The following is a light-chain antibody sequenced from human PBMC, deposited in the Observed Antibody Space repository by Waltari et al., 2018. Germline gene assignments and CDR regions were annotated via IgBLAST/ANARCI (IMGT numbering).Light chain of an antibody. Sequence: QSALTQPASVSGSPGQSITISCTGTASDVAFYNYVSWYQQHPGKAPKVIIYDVSERLSGVSNRFSGSKSGNTAYLTISGLQAEDEADYYCNSYTGSSSWVFGGGTKLT. V-gene: IGLV2-14*03. CDR1: ASDVAFYNY. CDR2: DVS. CDR3: NSYTGSSSWV. J-gene: IGLJ3*02.